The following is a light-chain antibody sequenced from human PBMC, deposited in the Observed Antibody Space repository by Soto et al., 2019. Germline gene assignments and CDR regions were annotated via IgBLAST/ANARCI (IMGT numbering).Light chain of an antibody. CDR3: QQYNNWVT. J-gene: IGKJ4*01. CDR1: QSVKSD. V-gene: IGKV3-15*01. Sequence: EIVMTQSPATLSVSPGERATLSCRASQSVKSDLAWYQQKPGQAPRLLIYGASSRATGIPARFSGRGSGTEFTLTINSLQSEDFAIYYCQQYNNWVTFGGGAKVEIK. CDR2: GAS.